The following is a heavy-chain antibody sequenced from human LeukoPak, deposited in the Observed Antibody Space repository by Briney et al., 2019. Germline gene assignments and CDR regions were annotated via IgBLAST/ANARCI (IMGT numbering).Heavy chain of an antibody. CDR2: ISSSGSSI. V-gene: IGHV3-48*03. CDR1: GFTFSTYE. Sequence: GGSLRLSCVVSGFTFSTYEMNWVRQAPGKGLEWVSYISSSGSSIYYADSAKGRFTISRDNAKNSLYLQMNSLRAEDTAVYYCAHYDRKVAGGKSFDYWGQGTLVTVSS. D-gene: IGHD3-22*01. CDR3: AHYDRKVAGGKSFDY. J-gene: IGHJ4*02.